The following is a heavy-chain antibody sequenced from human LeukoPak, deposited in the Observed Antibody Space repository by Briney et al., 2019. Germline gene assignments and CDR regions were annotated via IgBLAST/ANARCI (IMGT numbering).Heavy chain of an antibody. Sequence: PGGSLRLSCAASGFTFSSYSMNWVRQAPGKGLEWVSYISSSSSTIYYADSVKGRFTISRDNAKNSLYLQMNSLRAEDTAVYYCAKDRITGFGLGSGSLDYWGQGTLVTVSS. CDR2: ISSSSSTI. D-gene: IGHD3-10*01. V-gene: IGHV3-48*04. CDR1: GFTFSSYS. CDR3: AKDRITGFGLGSGSLDY. J-gene: IGHJ4*02.